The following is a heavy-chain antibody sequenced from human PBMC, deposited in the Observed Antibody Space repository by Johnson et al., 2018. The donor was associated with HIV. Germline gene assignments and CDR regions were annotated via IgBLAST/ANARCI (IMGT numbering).Heavy chain of an antibody. CDR3: ARGPVMVRGVTDAFDI. CDR1: GFTVSSNY. CDR2: IYSGGST. Sequence: MLLVESGGGLVQPGGSLRLSCAASGFTVSSNYMSWVRQAPGKGLEWVSVIYSGGSTYYADSVKGRFTISRDNSKNTLYLQMNSRRAEDTAVYYCARGPVMVRGVTDAFDIWGQGTMVTVSS. V-gene: IGHV3-66*01. D-gene: IGHD3-10*01. J-gene: IGHJ3*02.